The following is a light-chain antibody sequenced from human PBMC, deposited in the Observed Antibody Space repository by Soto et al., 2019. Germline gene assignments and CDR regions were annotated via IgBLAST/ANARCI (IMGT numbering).Light chain of an antibody. CDR2: DNN. V-gene: IGLV1-51*01. CDR3: GTWDSSLSAGV. J-gene: IGLJ3*02. Sequence: QSVLTQPPSVSAAPGQKVTISCSGSNSNIGNNYVFWYQQLPGTAPKLLIYDNNKRPSGIPDRFSGSKSGASATLGITGLQTGDEDDYYCGTWDSSLSAGVFGGGTKLTVL. CDR1: NSNIGNNY.